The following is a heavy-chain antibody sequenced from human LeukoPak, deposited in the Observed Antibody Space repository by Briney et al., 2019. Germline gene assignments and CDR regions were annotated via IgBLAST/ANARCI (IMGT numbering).Heavy chain of an antibody. CDR2: IRYDGSNK. Sequence: GGSLRLSCAASGFTFSSYSMHWVRQAPGKGLEWVAFIRYDGSNKYYADSVKGRFTISRDNSKNTLYLQMNSLRAEDTAVYYCAKPELLWFGEFNYDYWGQGTLVTVSS. CDR3: AKPELLWFGEFNYDY. V-gene: IGHV3-30*02. CDR1: GFTFSSYS. J-gene: IGHJ4*02. D-gene: IGHD3-10*01.